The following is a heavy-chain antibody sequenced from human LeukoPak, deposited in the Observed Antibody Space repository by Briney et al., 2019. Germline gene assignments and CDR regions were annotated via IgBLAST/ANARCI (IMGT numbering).Heavy chain of an antibody. J-gene: IGHJ5*02. V-gene: IGHV4-34*01. CDR2: INHSGST. Sequence: SETLSLTCAVYGGSFSGYYWSWIRQPPGKGLEWIGEINHSGSTNYNPSLKSRVTISVDTSKNQFSLKLSSVSAADTAVYYCARSSSSGWGFRFDPWGQGTLVTVSS. CDR1: GGSFSGYY. D-gene: IGHD6-19*01. CDR3: ARSSSSGWGFRFDP.